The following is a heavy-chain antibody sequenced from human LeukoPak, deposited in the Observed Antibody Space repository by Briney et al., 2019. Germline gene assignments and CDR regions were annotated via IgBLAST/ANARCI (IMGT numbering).Heavy chain of an antibody. V-gene: IGHV4-4*02. CDR2: IYHSGST. CDR3: ARSRMDNPYYYYYYMDV. J-gene: IGHJ6*03. CDR1: GGSISSSNW. Sequence: PSETLSLTCAVSGGSISSSNWWSWVRQPPGKGLEWIGEIYHSGSTNYNPSLKSRVTISVDKSKNQFSLKLSSVIAADTAVYYCARSRMDNPYYYYYYMDVWGKGTTVTVSS. D-gene: IGHD1-14*01.